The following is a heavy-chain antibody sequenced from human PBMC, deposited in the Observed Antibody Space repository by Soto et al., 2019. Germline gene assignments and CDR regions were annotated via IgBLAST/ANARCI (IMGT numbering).Heavy chain of an antibody. CDR1: GGSFSGFY. CDR3: ARVRDWFDP. CDR2: IDHSGYT. Sequence: TSETLSLTCAVYGGSFSGFYWNWIRQPPGKGLEWIGEIDHSGYTNYNPSLKIRVTISVDTSKNQFSLRLTSVTAADTAVYYCARVRDWFDPWGQGTLVTVSS. D-gene: IGHD3-3*01. J-gene: IGHJ5*02. V-gene: IGHV4-34*01.